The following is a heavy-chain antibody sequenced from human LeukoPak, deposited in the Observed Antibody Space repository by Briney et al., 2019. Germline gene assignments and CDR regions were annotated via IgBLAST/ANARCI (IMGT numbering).Heavy chain of an antibody. J-gene: IGHJ4*02. CDR3: ARRTYSSSSSIFDY. CDR2: MNPNSGNT. CDR1: GYTFTSYD. Sequence: ASVKVSCTASGYTFTSYDINWVRQATGQGLEWMGWMNPNSGNTGYAQKFQGRVTMTRNTSISTAYMELSSLRSEDTAVYYCARRTYSSSSSIFDYWGQGTLVTVSS. V-gene: IGHV1-8*01. D-gene: IGHD6-6*01.